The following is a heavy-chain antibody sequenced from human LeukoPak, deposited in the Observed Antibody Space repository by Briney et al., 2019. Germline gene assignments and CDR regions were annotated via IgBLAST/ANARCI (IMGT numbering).Heavy chain of an antibody. J-gene: IGHJ4*02. CDR2: IKQDGSEK. V-gene: IGHV3-7*01. CDR1: GFNFDDYG. CDR3: ARKLAGTVLDY. D-gene: IGHD6-19*01. Sequence: GGSLRLSCAASGFNFDDYGMSWVRQAPGKGLEWVANIKQDGSEKYYVDSVKGRFTISRDNAKNSLYLQMNSLRAEDTAVYYCARKLAGTVLDYWGQGTLVTVSS.